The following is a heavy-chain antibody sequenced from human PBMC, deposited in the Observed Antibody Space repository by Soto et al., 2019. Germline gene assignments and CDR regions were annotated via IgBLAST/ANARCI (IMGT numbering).Heavy chain of an antibody. Sequence: SETLSLTCAVYGGSFSGYYWSWIRQPPGKGLEWIGEINHSGSTNYNPSLKSRVTISVDTSKNQFSLKLSSVTAADTAVYYCARGPRGLLWFGELLHGGWFDPWGQGTLVTVSS. CDR2: INHSGST. D-gene: IGHD3-10*01. J-gene: IGHJ5*02. CDR1: GGSFSGYY. CDR3: ARGPRGLLWFGELLHGGWFDP. V-gene: IGHV4-34*01.